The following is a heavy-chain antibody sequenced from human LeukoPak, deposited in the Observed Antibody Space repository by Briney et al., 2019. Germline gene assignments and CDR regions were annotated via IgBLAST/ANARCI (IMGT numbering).Heavy chain of an antibody. D-gene: IGHD3-10*01. Sequence: GGSLRLSCAASGFTFSSYGMHWVRQAPGKGLEWVAVISYDGSNKYYADSVKGRLTISRDNSKNTLYLQMNSLRAEDTAVYYCAKDEVSGHMVRGATIDYRGQGTLVTVSS. CDR3: AKDEVSGHMVRGATIDY. V-gene: IGHV3-30*18. CDR1: GFTFSSYG. J-gene: IGHJ4*02. CDR2: ISYDGSNK.